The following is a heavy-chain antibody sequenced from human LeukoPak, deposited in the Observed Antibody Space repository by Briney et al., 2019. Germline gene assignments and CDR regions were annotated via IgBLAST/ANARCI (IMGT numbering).Heavy chain of an antibody. CDR2: IYYSGST. J-gene: IGHJ5*02. CDR3: ARGTYSSPRSGFDP. Sequence: SETPSLTCTVSGGSISSYYWSWIRQPPGKGLEWIGYIYYSGSTNYNPSLESRVTISVDTSKNQFSLKLSSVTAADTAVYYCARGTYSSPRSGFDPWGQGTLVTVSS. CDR1: GGSISSYY. V-gene: IGHV4-59*01. D-gene: IGHD6-13*01.